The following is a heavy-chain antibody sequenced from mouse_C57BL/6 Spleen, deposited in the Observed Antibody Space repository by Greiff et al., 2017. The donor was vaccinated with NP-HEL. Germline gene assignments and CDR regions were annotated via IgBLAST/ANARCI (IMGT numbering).Heavy chain of an antibody. CDR2: IHPNSGST. D-gene: IGHD1-1*01. Sequence: QVQLQQPGAELVKPGASVKLSCKASGYTFTSYWMHWVKQRPGQGLEWIGMIHPNSGSTNYNEKFKSKATLTVDKSSSTAYMQLSSLTSEDSAVYYCARGGYYYGSSYEDYAMDYWGQGTSVTVSS. CDR3: ARGGYYYGSSYEDYAMDY. V-gene: IGHV1-64*01. J-gene: IGHJ4*01. CDR1: GYTFTSYW.